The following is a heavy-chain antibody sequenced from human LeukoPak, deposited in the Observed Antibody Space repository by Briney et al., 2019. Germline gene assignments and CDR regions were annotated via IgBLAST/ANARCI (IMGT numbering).Heavy chain of an antibody. CDR2: ISSSTSDI. Sequence: PGGSLRLSCASSHFTIADYTVNSVRQATGKGLEWVSYISSSTSDIYYADSVKGRFTIFRDNAKNSLFLEMNGLRAEDTAVYYCARITSTSYYFHFMDVWGKGTTVIVSS. CDR3: ARITSTSYYFHFMDV. CDR1: HFTIADYT. J-gene: IGHJ6*03. V-gene: IGHV3-21*06. D-gene: IGHD2/OR15-2a*01.